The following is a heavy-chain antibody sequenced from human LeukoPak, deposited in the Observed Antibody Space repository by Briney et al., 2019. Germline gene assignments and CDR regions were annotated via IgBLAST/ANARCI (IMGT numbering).Heavy chain of an antibody. Sequence: SETLSLTCAVCGGSFSGYHWTWIRQSPGKGLEWIGDINPSGSTYYNPSLKSRLTISVDTSKNQFSLKLRSVTAEDTAVYYCARGRHDITMIVVVMTSVSYYLDVWGKGTTVTAS. CDR2: INPSGST. V-gene: IGHV4-34*01. CDR1: GGSFSGYH. CDR3: ARGRHDITMIVVVMTSVSYYLDV. J-gene: IGHJ6*03. D-gene: IGHD3-22*01.